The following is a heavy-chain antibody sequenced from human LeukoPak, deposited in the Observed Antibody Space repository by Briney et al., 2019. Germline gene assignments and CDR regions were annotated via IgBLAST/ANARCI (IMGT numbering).Heavy chain of an antibody. J-gene: IGHJ4*02. Sequence: ASVKVSCKASGYTFAGYYMHWVRQAPGQGLEWMGCINPNSGGTNYAQKFQGRVTMTGDTSISTGYMELSRLRSDDTAVYYCARVSVAGTPDRDYFDYWGQGTLVTVSS. V-gene: IGHV1-2*02. D-gene: IGHD6-19*01. CDR1: GYTFAGYY. CDR2: INPNSGGT. CDR3: ARVSVAGTPDRDYFDY.